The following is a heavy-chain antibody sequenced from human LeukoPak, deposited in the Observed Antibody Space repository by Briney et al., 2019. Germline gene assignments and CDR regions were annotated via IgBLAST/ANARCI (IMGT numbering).Heavy chain of an antibody. J-gene: IGHJ4*02. V-gene: IGHV3-7*01. CDR1: GLAFSNNW. Sequence: PGGSLRLSCVASGLAFSNNWMTWIRQPPGKGLEWVANIKQDGSEKYYVDSVKGRFTISRDNAKNSLYLQMNSPRAEDTAVYLCARGRSGLDYWGQGTLVTVSS. CDR3: ARGRSGLDY. D-gene: IGHD3-3*01. CDR2: IKQDGSEK.